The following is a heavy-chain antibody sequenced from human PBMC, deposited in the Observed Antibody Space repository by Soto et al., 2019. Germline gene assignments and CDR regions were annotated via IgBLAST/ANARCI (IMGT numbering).Heavy chain of an antibody. Sequence: ASVKVSCKASGYTFNSYAMHWVRQAPGQRLEWMGWINAGNGKTKYSQKFQRRVTITSDTSASTTYMDLSSLRSEATAVYYCATDGSLTATTYPLDYWGQGTLVTVSS. CDR1: GYTFNSYA. V-gene: IGHV1-3*01. CDR3: ATDGSLTATTYPLDY. CDR2: INAGNGKT. D-gene: IGHD1-7*01. J-gene: IGHJ4*02.